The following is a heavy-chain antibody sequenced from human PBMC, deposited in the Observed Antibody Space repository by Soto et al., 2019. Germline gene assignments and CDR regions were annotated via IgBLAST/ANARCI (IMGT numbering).Heavy chain of an antibody. J-gene: IGHJ4*02. Sequence: PGGSLRLSCAASGFTFSSYAMSWVRQAPGKGLEWVSAISGSGGSTYYADSVKGRFTISRDNSKNTLYLQMNSLRAEDTAVYYCAKLEAKLLWFGESPFDYWGQGTLVTVSS. CDR3: AKLEAKLLWFGESPFDY. V-gene: IGHV3-23*01. D-gene: IGHD3-10*01. CDR1: GFTFSSYA. CDR2: ISGSGGST.